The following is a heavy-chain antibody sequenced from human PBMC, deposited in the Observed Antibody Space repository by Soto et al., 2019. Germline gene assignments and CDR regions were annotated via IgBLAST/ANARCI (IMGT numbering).Heavy chain of an antibody. CDR3: ARDRPSQDWYFDL. CDR1: GGTFVSYA. J-gene: IGHJ2*01. CDR2: IIPLFGTS. Sequence: QVQLVKSGAEVKMPGSSVKVSCKVSGGTFVSYAISWVRQAPGQGLEWVGGIIPLFGTSTSAQKFQDRVTITADRSTSTAYLELRSLRSEDTAVYYCARDRPSQDWYFDLWGRGTLVTGSS. V-gene: IGHV1-69*06.